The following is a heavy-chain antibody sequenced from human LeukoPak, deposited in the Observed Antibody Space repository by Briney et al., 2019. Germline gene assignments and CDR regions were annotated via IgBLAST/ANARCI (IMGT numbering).Heavy chain of an antibody. V-gene: IGHV4-61*01. CDR2: IYYSGST. CDR1: GGSISSGSYY. D-gene: IGHD3-22*01. J-gene: IGHJ6*03. Sequence: SQTLSLTCTASGGSISSGSYYWSWIRQPPGKGLEWIGYIYYSGSTNYNPSLKSRVTISVDTSKNQFSLKLSSVTAADTAVYYCAGLYYYDSSGYSYYYYYMDVWGKGTTVTVSS. CDR3: AGLYYYDSSGYSYYYYYMDV.